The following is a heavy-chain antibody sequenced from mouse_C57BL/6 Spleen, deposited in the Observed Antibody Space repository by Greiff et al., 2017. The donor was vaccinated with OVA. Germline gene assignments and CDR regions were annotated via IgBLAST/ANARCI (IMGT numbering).Heavy chain of an antibody. D-gene: IGHD2-14*01. CDR3: ARNRDYVDY. CDR1: GYAFTNYL. Sequence: QVQLQQSGAELVRPGTSVKVSCKASGYAFTNYLIEWVKQRPGQGLEWIGVINPGSGGTNYNEKFKGKATLTADKSSSTAYMQLSSLTSEDSAVYFCARNRDYVDYWGQGTTLTVSS. CDR2: INPGSGGT. V-gene: IGHV1-54*01. J-gene: IGHJ2*01.